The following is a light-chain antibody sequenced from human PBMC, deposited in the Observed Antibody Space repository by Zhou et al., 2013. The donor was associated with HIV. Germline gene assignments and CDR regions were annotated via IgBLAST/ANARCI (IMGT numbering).Light chain of an antibody. CDR3: QQYGSSPIT. J-gene: IGKJ5*01. CDR1: QRVSNNF. CDR2: GAS. Sequence: EIVLTQSPGTLSLSPGERATLSCRASQRVSNNFLAWYQQKPGQPPRLLMYGASRRATGITDRFSGSGSGTDFTLTISRLEPEDFAVYYCQQYGSSPITFGQGTRLE. V-gene: IGKV3-20*01.